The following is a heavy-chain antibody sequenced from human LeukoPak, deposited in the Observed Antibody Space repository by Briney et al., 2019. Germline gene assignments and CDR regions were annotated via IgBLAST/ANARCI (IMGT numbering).Heavy chain of an antibody. CDR2: NSGSGDST. CDR3: AKPCRSGLSPFDAFDI. D-gene: IGHD6-19*01. J-gene: IGHJ3*02. V-gene: IGHV3-23*01. Sequence: GGSLTLSCPPSGFTFSSYAMSWVRQAPGKGREWVSANSGSGDSTYYADSVEGRFTISRDNSRNTLYLQMNGLRAEDTAVYYCAKPCRSGLSPFDAFDIWGQGTMVTVSS. CDR1: GFTFSSYA.